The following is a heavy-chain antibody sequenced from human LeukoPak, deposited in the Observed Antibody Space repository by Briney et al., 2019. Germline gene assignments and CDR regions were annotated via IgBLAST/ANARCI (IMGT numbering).Heavy chain of an antibody. D-gene: IGHD7-27*01. CDR2: IYYSGTT. V-gene: IGHV4-59*01. Sequence: SETLSLTCTVSGGSIGGDYWSWIRQSPGKGLEWIGYIYYSGTTSYNPSLKSRVTISLDTSKNQFSLKLSSVTAADTAVYYCARGANWGSPDYWGQGTLVTVSS. CDR3: ARGANWGSPDY. J-gene: IGHJ4*02. CDR1: GGSIGGDY.